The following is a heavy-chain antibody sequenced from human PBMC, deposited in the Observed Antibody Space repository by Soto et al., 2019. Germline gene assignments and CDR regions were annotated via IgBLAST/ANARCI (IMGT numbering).Heavy chain of an antibody. CDR2: INHRGSS. CDR1: GGSFSGFY. Sequence: PSETLSLTCAVHGGSFSGFYWTWIRQPPGKGLEWIGEINHRGSSNYNPPLKSRVTMSLDTSSNQFSRSLNSVTAADTAVYYCARMAGPWYFDLWGRGTLVTVSS. V-gene: IGHV4-34*01. J-gene: IGHJ2*01. CDR3: ARMAGPWYFDL.